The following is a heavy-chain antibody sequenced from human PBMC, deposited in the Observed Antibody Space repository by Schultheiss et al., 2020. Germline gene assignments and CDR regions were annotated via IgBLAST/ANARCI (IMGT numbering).Heavy chain of an antibody. CDR2: MNPNSGNT. J-gene: IGHJ5*02. CDR3: ARGQYDFWSGLTVCWFDP. Sequence: ASVKVSCKASGYTFTSYDINWVRQATGQGLEWMGWMNPNSGNTGYAQKFQGRVTMTRNTSISTAYMELSSLRSEDTAVYYCARGQYDFWSGLTVCWFDPWGQGTLVTVSS. CDR1: GYTFTSYD. D-gene: IGHD3-3*01. V-gene: IGHV1-8*01.